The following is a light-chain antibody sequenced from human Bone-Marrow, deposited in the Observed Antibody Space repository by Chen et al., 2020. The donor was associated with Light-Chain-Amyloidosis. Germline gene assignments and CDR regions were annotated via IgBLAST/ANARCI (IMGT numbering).Light chain of an antibody. J-gene: IGKJ4*01. Sequence: DIQMTQSPSSLSASVGDRVTVTCRASHNVGTYLNWYQQKLGKAPKLLIYAASTLHSGVPSRFSGRGSETDFTLTISSLQPDDFATYYCQQSYSIPFTFGGGTKVDIK. CDR2: AAS. V-gene: IGKV1-39*01. CDR3: QQSYSIPFT. CDR1: HNVGTY.